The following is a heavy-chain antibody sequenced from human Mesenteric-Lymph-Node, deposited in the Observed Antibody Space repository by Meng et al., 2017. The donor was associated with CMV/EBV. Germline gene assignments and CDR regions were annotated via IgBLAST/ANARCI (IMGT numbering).Heavy chain of an antibody. Sequence: GGSLRPSCAASGSTFSGYAMHWVHQAPGKGVEYVSAISYNGGDTYYADSVKGRFTISRDNLKNTLYLQMGSLRPADMAMYYCARVAVGNAFDYWGQGTLVTVSS. CDR2: ISYNGGDT. V-gene: IGHV3-64*02. D-gene: IGHD6-19*01. CDR3: ARVAVGNAFDY. CDR1: GSTFSGYA. J-gene: IGHJ4*02.